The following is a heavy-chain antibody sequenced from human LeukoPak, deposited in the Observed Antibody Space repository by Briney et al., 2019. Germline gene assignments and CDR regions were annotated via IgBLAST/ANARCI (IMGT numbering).Heavy chain of an antibody. D-gene: IGHD2-15*01. Sequence: SETLSLTCTVSGGSISSYYWSWIRQPPGKGLEWIGYIHYSGSTTYNPSLKSRVTISLDTSKNQFSLKLRSVTAADTAVYYCAREIGFKGWFDPWGQGTLVTVSS. J-gene: IGHJ5*02. CDR3: AREIGFKGWFDP. CDR2: IHYSGST. V-gene: IGHV4-59*01. CDR1: GGSISSYY.